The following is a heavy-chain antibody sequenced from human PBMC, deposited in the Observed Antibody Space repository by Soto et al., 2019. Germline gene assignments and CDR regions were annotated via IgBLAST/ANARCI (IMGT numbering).Heavy chain of an antibody. D-gene: IGHD1-1*01. CDR3: ASGHDAYKVRY. CDR1: GGSFTTHY. V-gene: IGHV4-59*11. CDR2: IYYTGNT. J-gene: IGHJ4*02. Sequence: PSETLSLTCTVSGGSFTTHYWSWIRQPPGKGLEWIGYIYYTGNTYYNPSLKSRPTISIDTSENQFSLKLTFVIAADTAVYFCASGHDAYKVRYWGQGTLVTVS.